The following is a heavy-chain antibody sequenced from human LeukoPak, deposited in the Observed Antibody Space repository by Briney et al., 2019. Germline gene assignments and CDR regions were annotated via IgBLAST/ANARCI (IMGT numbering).Heavy chain of an antibody. D-gene: IGHD3-10*01. CDR3: ARGSLYYYGSGRGAFDI. CDR1: GGSFSGYY. V-gene: IGHV4-34*01. J-gene: IGHJ3*02. Sequence: PSETLSPTCAVYGGSFSGYYWSWIRQPPGKGLEWIGEINHSGSTNYNPSLKSRVTISVDTSKNQFSLKLSSVTAADTAVYYCARGSLYYYGSGRGAFDIWGQGTMVTVSS. CDR2: INHSGST.